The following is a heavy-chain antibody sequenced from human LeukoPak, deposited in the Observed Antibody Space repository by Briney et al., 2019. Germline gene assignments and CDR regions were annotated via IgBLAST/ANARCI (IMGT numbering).Heavy chain of an antibody. CDR1: GGSFSGYY. CDR2: INHSGST. Sequence: SETLSLTCAVYGGSFSGYYWSWLRQPPGKGLEWIGEINHSGSTNYNPSLKSRVTISVDTSKNQFSLKLSSVTAADTAVYYCASTPGYYDSSGYTHWGQGTLVTVSS. D-gene: IGHD3-22*01. CDR3: ASTPGYYDSSGYTH. V-gene: IGHV4-34*01. J-gene: IGHJ4*02.